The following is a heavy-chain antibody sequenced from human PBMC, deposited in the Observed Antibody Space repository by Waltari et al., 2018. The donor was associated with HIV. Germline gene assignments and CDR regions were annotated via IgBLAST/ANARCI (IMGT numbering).Heavy chain of an antibody. CDR3: ARDYGGHGLDV. J-gene: IGHJ6*02. D-gene: IGHD3-16*01. V-gene: IGHV3-13*01. Sequence: EVQVVESGGGLVQPGGSLRLSWVGSCFSVHRYDIHWVRHVAGKGLEWVSFIGIRVDTYYLDSVKGRFTISRDNARNSLYLQMNSLRVGDTGIYYCARDYGGHGLDVWGQGTTVTISS. CDR1: CFSVHRYD. CDR2: IGIRVDT.